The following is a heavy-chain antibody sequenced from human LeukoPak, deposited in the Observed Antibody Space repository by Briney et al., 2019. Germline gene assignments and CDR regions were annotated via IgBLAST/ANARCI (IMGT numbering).Heavy chain of an antibody. V-gene: IGHV1-69*02. CDR2: ITPILGIA. J-gene: IGHJ5*02. D-gene: IGHD3-10*01. CDR1: GGTFSSYT. Sequence: ASVKVSCKASGGTFSSYTISWVRQAPGQGLEWMGRITPILGIANYAQKFQGRVTITADKSTSTAYMELSSLRSEDTAVYYCASAYMVRGVIPLGWFDPWGQGTLVTVSS. CDR3: ASAYMVRGVIPLGWFDP.